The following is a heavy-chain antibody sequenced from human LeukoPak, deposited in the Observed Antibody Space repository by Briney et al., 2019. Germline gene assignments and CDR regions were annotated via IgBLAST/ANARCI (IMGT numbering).Heavy chain of an antibody. CDR2: INADGSEK. D-gene: IGHD6-25*01. CDR3: ARGQRGSAAADLFDY. V-gene: IGHV3-7*01. CDR1: GFTFSSYW. J-gene: IGHJ4*02. Sequence: GGSLRLSCAASGFTFSSYWMSWVRQAPGKGLEWVANINADGSEKNYADSVKGRFTISRDNAKKSLYLQMNSLRADDTAVYYCARGQRGSAAADLFDYWGQGTLVTVSS.